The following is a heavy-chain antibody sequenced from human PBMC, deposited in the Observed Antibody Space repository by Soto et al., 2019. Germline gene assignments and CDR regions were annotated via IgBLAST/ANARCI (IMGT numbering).Heavy chain of an antibody. CDR2: ISGGGTTT. D-gene: IGHD1-26*01. V-gene: IGHV3-23*01. CDR1: GFTFSNYA. CDR3: ARDFVVGGPTINYYYGMDV. Sequence: GGSLRLSCVASGFTFSNYAMSWVRQAPGKGLEWVSAISGGGTTTYSADSVKGRFTISRDNSKNTLYLQMNSLGAEDTAVYYCARDFVVGGPTINYYYGMDVWGQGTTVTVSS. J-gene: IGHJ6*02.